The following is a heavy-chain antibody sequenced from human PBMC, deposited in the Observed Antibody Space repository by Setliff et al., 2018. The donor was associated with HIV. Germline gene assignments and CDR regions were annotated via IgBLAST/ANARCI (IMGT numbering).Heavy chain of an antibody. CDR1: GYFISSGYY. CDR3: ARSSIVQVPAAPDAPFDV. J-gene: IGHJ3*01. Sequence: SETLSLTCEVSGYFISSGYYWGWIRQPPGKGLEWIGNIYYSGSINYNPSLKSRVTMAVDTSKNQFSLRLRSVTAVDTAVYYCARSSIVQVPAAPDAPFDVWGQGTMVTVSS. CDR2: IYYSGSI. V-gene: IGHV4-38-2*01. D-gene: IGHD2-2*01.